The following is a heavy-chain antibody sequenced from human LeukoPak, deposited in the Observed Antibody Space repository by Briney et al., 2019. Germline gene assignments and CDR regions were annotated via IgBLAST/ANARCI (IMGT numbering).Heavy chain of an antibody. Sequence: GSLRLSCAASGFTFSNYWMSWVRQAPGKGLEWVANIKQDGSEKYYVDPVKGRFTISRDNAKSSLYLQMNSLRAEDTAVYYCATSHILDYWGQGTLVTVSS. CDR1: GFTFSNYW. V-gene: IGHV3-7*01. J-gene: IGHJ4*02. CDR2: IKQDGSEK. D-gene: IGHD2-21*01. CDR3: ATSHILDY.